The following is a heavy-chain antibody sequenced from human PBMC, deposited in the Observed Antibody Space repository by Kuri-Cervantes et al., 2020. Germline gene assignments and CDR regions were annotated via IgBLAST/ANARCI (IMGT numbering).Heavy chain of an antibody. CDR3: ARGGAAAGSYYFDY. Sequence: GSLRLSCTVSGGSISNYYWSWIRQPPGKGLEWIGYIYYSGSTNYNPSLKSRVTISVDTSKNQFSLKLSSVTAADTAVYYCARGGAAAGSYYFDYWGQGTLVTVSS. CDR1: GGSISNYY. D-gene: IGHD6-13*01. J-gene: IGHJ4*02. CDR2: IYYSGST. V-gene: IGHV4-59*01.